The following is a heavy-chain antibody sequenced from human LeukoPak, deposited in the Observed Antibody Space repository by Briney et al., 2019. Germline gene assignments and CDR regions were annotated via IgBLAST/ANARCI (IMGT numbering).Heavy chain of an antibody. CDR1: GSTFNNAW. CDR2: IKSKSDGGTP. CDR3: TTGPFDY. J-gene: IGHJ4*02. Sequence: TTGGSLRLSCAASGSTFNNAWMNWVRQAPGKGLEWVGHIKSKSDGGTPAHAAPVKGRFTISRDDSKNTLYLQMNSLKTEDTAMYFCTTGPFDYWGQGALVTVSS. V-gene: IGHV3-15*07.